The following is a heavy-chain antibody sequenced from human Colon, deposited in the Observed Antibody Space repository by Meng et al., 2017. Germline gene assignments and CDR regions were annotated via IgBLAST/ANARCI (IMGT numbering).Heavy chain of an antibody. CDR2: IYYSGST. D-gene: IGHD4-17*01. CDR1: GGSISSGDYY. CDR3: ARDRKHYGERGWFDP. J-gene: IGHJ5*02. V-gene: IGHV4-30-4*01. Sequence: QGRLRVSVPGLVQPSQTLSLTCTGSGGSISSGDYYWSWIRQPPGKGLEWIGYIYYSGSTYSNASLKSRVTISIDRSKNQFSLKLSSVTAADTAVYYCARDRKHYGERGWFDPWGQGTLVTVSS.